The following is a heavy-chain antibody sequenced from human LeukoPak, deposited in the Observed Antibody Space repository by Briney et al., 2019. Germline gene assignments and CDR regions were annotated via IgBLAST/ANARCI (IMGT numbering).Heavy chain of an antibody. D-gene: IGHD1-14*01. J-gene: IGHJ4*02. CDR1: GFTFSSYA. CDR2: ISGSGGST. Sequence: PGGSLRLSCAASGFTFSSYAMSWVPQAPGKGLEWVSAISGSGGSTYYADSVKGRFTISRDNSKNSVYLQMNSLRTEDTAVYYCAKDGNQEPLDYWGQGTLVTVSS. CDR3: AKDGNQEPLDY. V-gene: IGHV3-23*01.